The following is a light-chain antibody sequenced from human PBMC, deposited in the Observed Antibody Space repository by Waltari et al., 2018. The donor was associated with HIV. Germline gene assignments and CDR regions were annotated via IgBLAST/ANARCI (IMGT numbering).Light chain of an antibody. J-gene: IGLJ2*01. Sequence: QSALTQPASVSGSPGQSITTSCTGTSSDVGAYNYDSWYKQHPDRAPKLMIYEVSNRPLGVSNRFSGSKSGNTASLTISGLQAEDEADYYCTSYTSSTHVIFGGGTKLTVL. CDR1: SSDVGAYNY. CDR2: EVS. V-gene: IGLV2-14*01. CDR3: TSYTSSTHVI.